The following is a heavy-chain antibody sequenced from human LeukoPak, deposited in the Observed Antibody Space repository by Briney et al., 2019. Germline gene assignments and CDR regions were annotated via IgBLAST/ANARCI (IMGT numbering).Heavy chain of an antibody. Sequence: KPSETLSLTCTVSGGSISSYYWSWIRQPPGKGLEWIGYIYYSGSTNYNPSLKSRVTISVDTSKNQFSLKLSSVTAADTAVYYCARQDRGYYDSSGREGEFDYWGQGTLVTVSS. J-gene: IGHJ4*02. CDR3: ARQDRGYYDSSGREGEFDY. V-gene: IGHV4-59*08. D-gene: IGHD3-22*01. CDR2: IYYSGST. CDR1: GGSISSYY.